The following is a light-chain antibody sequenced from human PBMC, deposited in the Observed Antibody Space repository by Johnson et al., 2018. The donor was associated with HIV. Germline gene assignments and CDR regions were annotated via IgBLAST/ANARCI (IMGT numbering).Light chain of an antibody. CDR3: GTWDSSLSAYV. J-gene: IGLJ1*01. Sequence: QSVLTQPPSVSAAPGQKVTISCSGSSSNIGNNYVSWYQQLPGTAPKVLIYDNNKRPSGIPDRFSGSKSGTSATLGITGLQTWDEADYYCGTWDSSLSAYVFGSGTKVTVL. CDR2: DNN. CDR1: SSNIGNNY. V-gene: IGLV1-51*01.